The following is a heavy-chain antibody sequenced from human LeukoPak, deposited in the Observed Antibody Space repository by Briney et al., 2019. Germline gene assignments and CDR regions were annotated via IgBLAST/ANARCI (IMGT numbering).Heavy chain of an antibody. J-gene: IGHJ1*01. Sequence: ASVKVSCKASGYTFTSHYMHWVRQAPGQGLEWMGIINPSGGSTSYAQKFQGRVTMTRDTSTSTVYMELSRLRSDDTALYYCARIGISARGTNFHHWGQGTLVTVSS. V-gene: IGHV1-46*01. CDR1: GYTFTSHY. D-gene: IGHD6-13*01. CDR2: INPSGGST. CDR3: ARIGISARGTNFHH.